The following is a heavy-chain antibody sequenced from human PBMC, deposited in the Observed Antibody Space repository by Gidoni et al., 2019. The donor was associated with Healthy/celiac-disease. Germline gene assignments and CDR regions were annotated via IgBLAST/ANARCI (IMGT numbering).Heavy chain of an antibody. CDR1: GFTVRSYS. CDR3: AKDVGVGPRSGSFSY. V-gene: IGHV3-23*01. CDR2: ISGSGGST. J-gene: IGHJ4*02. Sequence: EVQLLESGGGLVQPGGSLRLSCAASGFTVRSYSRSWVRQAPGKGLELVSAISGSGGSTYYAASVKGRFTISRDNSKNTLYLQMNSLRAEDTAVYYCAKDVGVGPRSGSFSYWGQGTLVTVSS. D-gene: IGHD1-26*01.